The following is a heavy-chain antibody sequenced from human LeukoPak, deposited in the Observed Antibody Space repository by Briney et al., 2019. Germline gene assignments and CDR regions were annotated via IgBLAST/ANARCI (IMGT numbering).Heavy chain of an antibody. Sequence: GGSLRLSCAASGFTFSSYAMHWVRQAPGKGLEWVAVISYDGSNKYYADSVKGRFTISRDNSKNTLYLQMNSLRAEDTAVYYCARGGLELYYFDYWGQGTLVTVSS. D-gene: IGHD1-7*01. CDR2: ISYDGSNK. J-gene: IGHJ4*02. CDR3: ARGGLELYYFDY. CDR1: GFTFSSYA. V-gene: IGHV3-30-3*01.